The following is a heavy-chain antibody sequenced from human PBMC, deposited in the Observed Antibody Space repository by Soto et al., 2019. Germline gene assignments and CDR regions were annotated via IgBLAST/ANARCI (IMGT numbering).Heavy chain of an antibody. V-gene: IGHV4-59*01. CDR1: GGSISGDS. CDR2: ISYSGST. D-gene: IGHD3-3*01. Sequence: SETLSLTCTVSGGSISGDSWSWIRQSPGKGLEWIGYISYSGSTNYNPSLKSRVTISVDTSKNQFSLKLSSVTAADTAVYYCARDSGRKYYDFWSGYDYGMDVWGQGTTGTVS. CDR3: ARDSGRKYYDFWSGYDYGMDV. J-gene: IGHJ6*02.